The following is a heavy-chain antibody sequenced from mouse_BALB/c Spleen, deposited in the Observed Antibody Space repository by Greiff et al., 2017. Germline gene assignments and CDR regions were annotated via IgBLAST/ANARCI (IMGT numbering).Heavy chain of an antibody. CDR2: ISSGSSTI. CDR1: GFTFSSFG. V-gene: IGHV5-17*02. CDR3: ARSENGYSGAMDY. D-gene: IGHD2-3*01. J-gene: IGHJ4*01. Sequence: EVKLQESGGGLVQPGGSRKLSCAASGFTFSSFGMHWVRQAPEKGLEWVAYISSGSSTIYYADTVKGRFTISRDNPKNTLFLQMTSLRSEDTAMYYCARSENGYSGAMDYWGQGTSVTVSS.